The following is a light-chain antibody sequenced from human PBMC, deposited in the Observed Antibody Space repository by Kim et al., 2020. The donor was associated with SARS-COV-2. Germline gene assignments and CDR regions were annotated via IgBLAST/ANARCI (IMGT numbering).Light chain of an antibody. CDR3: QQYCSSFPYT. CDR1: QSVSSSN. CDR2: DAS. J-gene: IGKJ2*01. Sequence: EIVLTQSPGTLSLSPGERATLSCRASQSVSSSNLAWYQQKPGQAPRLLIYDASSRATGIPDRFSGSGSGTDFTLTISRLEPEDFAVYYCQQYCSSFPYTFGQGTKLEI. V-gene: IGKV3-20*01.